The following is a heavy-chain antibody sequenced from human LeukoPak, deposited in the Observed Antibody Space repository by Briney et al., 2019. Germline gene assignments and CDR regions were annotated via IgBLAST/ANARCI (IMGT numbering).Heavy chain of an antibody. CDR3: AKDIRSHYYYYRDV. CDR1: GFTFDDYA. J-gene: IGHJ6*03. Sequence: SLRLSCAASGFTFDDYAMHWVRQAPGKGLEWVSGISWNSGSIGYADSVKGRFTISRDNAKNSLYLQMNSLRAEDTALYYCAKDIRSHYYYYRDVWGKGTTVTIPS. V-gene: IGHV3-9*01. CDR2: ISWNSGSI. D-gene: IGHD3-10*01.